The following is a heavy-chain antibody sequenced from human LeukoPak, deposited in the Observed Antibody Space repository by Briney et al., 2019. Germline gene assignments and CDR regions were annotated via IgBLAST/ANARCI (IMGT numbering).Heavy chain of an antibody. V-gene: IGHV3-53*01. CDR3: AKDLPGYYYDSSGYFGY. CDR2: IYSGGST. D-gene: IGHD3-22*01. Sequence: GGSLRLSCAASGFTVSSNDMSWVRQAPGKGLEWVSVIYSGGSTYYADSVKGRFTISRDNSKNTLYLQMNSLRAEDTAVYYCAKDLPGYYYDSSGYFGYWGQGTLVTVSS. CDR1: GFTVSSND. J-gene: IGHJ4*02.